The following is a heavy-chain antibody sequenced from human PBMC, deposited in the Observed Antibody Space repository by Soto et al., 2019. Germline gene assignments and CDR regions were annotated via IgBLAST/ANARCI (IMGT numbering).Heavy chain of an antibody. CDR2: IYYSGST. CDR1: GYSISSSNW. D-gene: IGHD6-13*01. V-gene: IGHV4-28*03. CDR3: ARVGAAAATGNRYFDY. Sequence: QVQLQESGPGLVKPSDTLSLTCAVSGYSISSSNWWGWIRQPPGKGLEWIGYIYYSGSTYYNPSLKSRVTMSVDTSKNQFSLTLSSVTAVDTGVYYCARVGAAAATGNRYFDYWGQGTLVTVSS. J-gene: IGHJ4*02.